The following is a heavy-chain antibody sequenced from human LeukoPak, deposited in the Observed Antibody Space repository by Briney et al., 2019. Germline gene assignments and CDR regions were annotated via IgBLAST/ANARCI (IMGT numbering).Heavy chain of an antibody. J-gene: IGHJ4*02. CDR3: TALGIAAAGTDY. D-gene: IGHD6-13*01. Sequence: GGSLRLSCAASGFTFSSYSMNWVRQAPGKGLEWVGRIRSKANSFATAYAASVEGRFTISRDDSENTAYLQMSSLKTEDTATYYCTALGIAAAGTDYWGQGTLVTVSS. V-gene: IGHV3-73*01. CDR1: GFTFSSYS. CDR2: IRSKANSFAT.